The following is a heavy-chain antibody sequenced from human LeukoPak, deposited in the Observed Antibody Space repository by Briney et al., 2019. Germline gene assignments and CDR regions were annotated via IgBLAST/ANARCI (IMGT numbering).Heavy chain of an antibody. CDR3: ATSITGDRHWYFDL. V-gene: IGHV1-24*01. Sequence: ASVKVSCKVSGYTLTELSMPWVRQAPGKGLEWMGGFDPEDGETIYAQKFQGRVTMTEDTSTDTAYMELSSLRSEDTAVYYCATSITGDRHWYFDLWGRGTLVTVSS. CDR2: FDPEDGET. CDR1: GYTLTELS. J-gene: IGHJ2*01. D-gene: IGHD7-27*01.